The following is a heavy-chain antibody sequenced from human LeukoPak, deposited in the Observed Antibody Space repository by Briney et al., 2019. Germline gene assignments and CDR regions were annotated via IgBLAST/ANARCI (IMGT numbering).Heavy chain of an antibody. CDR1: GFXLGGYW. Sequence: PGGSLRLACAASGFXLGGYWITWLRQAPGKGLQWVANIKYDGSQKYYVDSVKGRFTISRDNAKSSLYLQMNSLNAEDTAVYYCARDSPEPGQFFDYWGQGTLVTVSS. CDR2: IKYDGSQK. D-gene: IGHD1-14*01. CDR3: ARDSPEPGQFFDY. V-gene: IGHV3-7*04. J-gene: IGHJ4*02.